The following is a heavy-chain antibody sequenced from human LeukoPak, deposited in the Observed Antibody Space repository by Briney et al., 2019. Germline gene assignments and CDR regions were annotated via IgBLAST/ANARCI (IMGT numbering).Heavy chain of an antibody. J-gene: IGHJ4*02. CDR3: AKDSDGAAAGYYFDY. D-gene: IGHD6-13*01. CDR2: IGGSGRIT. V-gene: IGHV3-23*01. Sequence: GGSLRLSCAASGFTFGSYATSWVRQAPGKGLDWVSTIGGSGRITYYADSVKGRFTISRDNAKNTLYLQMNSLRADDTALYYCAKDSDGAAAGYYFDYWGQGTLVTVSS. CDR1: GFTFGSYA.